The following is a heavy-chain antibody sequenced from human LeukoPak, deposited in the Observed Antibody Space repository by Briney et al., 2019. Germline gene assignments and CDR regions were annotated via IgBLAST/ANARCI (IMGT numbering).Heavy chain of an antibody. D-gene: IGHD1-1*01. CDR1: GGSVSSSSYY. Sequence: PSETLSLTCTVSGGSVSSSSYYWGWIRQPPGKGLEWIGSIYYSGSTYYNPSLKSRVTISVDTSKNQFSLKLCSVTAADTAVYYCARLERRVGALDIWGQGTMVSVSS. CDR3: ARLERRVGALDI. V-gene: IGHV4-39*01. J-gene: IGHJ3*02. CDR2: IYYSGST.